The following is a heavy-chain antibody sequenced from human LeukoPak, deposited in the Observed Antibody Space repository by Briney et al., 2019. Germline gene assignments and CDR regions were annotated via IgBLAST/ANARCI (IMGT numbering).Heavy chain of an antibody. D-gene: IGHD3-22*01. CDR3: ARGFHDSSDGMDV. J-gene: IGHJ6*02. Sequence: SETLSLTCAVSGGSISSGGYSWSWIRQPPGKGLEWIGYIYHSGSTYYNPSLKSRVTISVDRSKNQFSLKLSSVTAADTAVYCCARGFHDSSDGMDVWGQGTTVTVSS. CDR1: GGSISSGGYS. CDR2: IYHSGST. V-gene: IGHV4-30-2*01.